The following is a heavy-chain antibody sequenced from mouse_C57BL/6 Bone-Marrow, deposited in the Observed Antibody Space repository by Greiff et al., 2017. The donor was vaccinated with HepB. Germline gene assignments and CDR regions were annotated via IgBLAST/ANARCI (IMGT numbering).Heavy chain of an antibody. CDR3: ASDRDFDC. CDR2: IDPSDSYT. J-gene: IGHJ2*01. Sequence: QVQLQQPGAELVKPGASVKLSCKASGYTFTSYWMQWVKQRPGQGLEWIGEIDPSDSYTNYNQKFKGKATLTVDTSSSTAYMQLSSLTSEDSAVYCCASDRDFDCWGQGTTVTVSS. V-gene: IGHV1-50*01. CDR1: GYTFTSYW.